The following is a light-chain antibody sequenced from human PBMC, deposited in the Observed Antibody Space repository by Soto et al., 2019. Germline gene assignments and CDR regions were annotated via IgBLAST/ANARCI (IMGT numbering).Light chain of an antibody. Sequence: EIVMTQSPATLSVSPGERATLSCRASQSVSSNLAWYQQNPGQGPRLLIYDASNRATGIPARFSGSASGTDFTLTISSLEPEDFAVYYCQQLGTFGGGTKVDI. V-gene: IGKV3-11*01. J-gene: IGKJ4*01. CDR3: QQLGT. CDR2: DAS. CDR1: QSVSSN.